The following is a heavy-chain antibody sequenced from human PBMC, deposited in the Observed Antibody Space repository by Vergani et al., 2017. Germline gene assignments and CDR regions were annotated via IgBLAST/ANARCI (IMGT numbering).Heavy chain of an antibody. V-gene: IGHV3-23*04. J-gene: IGHJ6*02. CDR1: GFTFGDYA. CDR2: ISGSGGST. Sequence: EVQLVESGGGLVQPGRSLRLSCTASGFTFGDYAMSWFRQAPGKGLEWVSAISGSGGSTYYADSVKGRFTISRDNSKNTLYLQMNSLRAEDTAVYYCAKEGKMSYCSSTSCSYGMDVWGQGTTVTVSS. CDR3: AKEGKMSYCSSTSCSYGMDV. D-gene: IGHD2-2*01.